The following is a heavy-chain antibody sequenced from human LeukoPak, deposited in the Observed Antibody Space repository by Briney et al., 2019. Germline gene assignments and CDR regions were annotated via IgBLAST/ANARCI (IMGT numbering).Heavy chain of an antibody. D-gene: IGHD5-24*01. V-gene: IGHV1-18*01. CDR1: GYTFVNHV. CDR3: SRDGGYNHFDY. Sequence: ASVKVSCKASGYTFVNHVINWVRQAPGQGLEWMGWISPYNGNTNYAQTLQGRVAMTIDTSTTTAYMELRSLRSDDTAVYYCSRDGGYNHFDYWGQGTLVTVSS. CDR2: ISPYNGNT. J-gene: IGHJ4*02.